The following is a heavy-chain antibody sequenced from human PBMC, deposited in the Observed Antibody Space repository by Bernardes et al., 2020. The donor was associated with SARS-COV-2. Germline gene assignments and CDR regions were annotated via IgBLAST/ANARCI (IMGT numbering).Heavy chain of an antibody. CDR1: GCSISSSSYY. Sequence: SETLSLTCTVSGCSISSSSYYWGWIRQPPGKGLEWIGSIYYSGSTYYNPSLKSLVTISVDTSKNQFSLKLSSVTAADTAVYYCARPAMTTVTTFFDYWGQGTLVTVSS. CDR3: ARPAMTTVTTFFDY. J-gene: IGHJ4*02. D-gene: IGHD4-17*01. CDR2: IYYSGST. V-gene: IGHV4-39*01.